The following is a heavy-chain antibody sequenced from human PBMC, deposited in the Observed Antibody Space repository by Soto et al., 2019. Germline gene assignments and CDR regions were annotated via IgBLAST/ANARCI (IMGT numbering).Heavy chain of an antibody. CDR3: EKAARDCGGDCYSSFLDS. J-gene: IGHJ4*02. D-gene: IGHD2-21*02. Sequence: EVQLMESGGGLVQPGGSLRLSCAASRFTFSGYAMSWVRQAPGKGLEWVSGITGNAVNKVYTDSVKGRFTISRDNSKNALFLQMTSLRVEDTAVYFCEKAARDCGGDCYSSFLDSWGPGALVTVSS. CDR1: RFTFSGYA. V-gene: IGHV3-23*01. CDR2: ITGNAVNK.